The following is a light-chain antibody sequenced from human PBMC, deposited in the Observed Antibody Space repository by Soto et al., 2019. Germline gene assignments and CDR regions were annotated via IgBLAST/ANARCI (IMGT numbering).Light chain of an antibody. CDR1: QSISVW. Sequence: DIQMTQSPSTLSASVGDRVTITCRASQSISVWLAWYQQKAGKAPNLLIYKASRLESGVPSRFSGSGSETEFPLTISGLQPGDSATYYCQQYNSYSPTFGRGSK. CDR3: QQYNSYSPT. J-gene: IGKJ1*01. CDR2: KAS. V-gene: IGKV1-5*03.